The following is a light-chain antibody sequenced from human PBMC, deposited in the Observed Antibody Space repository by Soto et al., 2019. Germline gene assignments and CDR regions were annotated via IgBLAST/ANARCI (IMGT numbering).Light chain of an antibody. CDR2: AAS. CDR1: QGISNY. CDR3: QKYNSAPPYT. J-gene: IGKJ2*01. Sequence: DIQMTQPPSSLSASVGDRVTITCRASQGISNYLAWYQQKPGKVPKLLIYAASTLQSGVPSRFSGSGSGTDFPLTISSLQPEDVANYYCQKYNSAPPYTFGQGTKLEIK. V-gene: IGKV1-27*01.